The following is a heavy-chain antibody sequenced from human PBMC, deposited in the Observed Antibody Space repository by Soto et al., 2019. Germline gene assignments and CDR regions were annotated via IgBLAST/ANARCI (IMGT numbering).Heavy chain of an antibody. D-gene: IGHD4-17*01. V-gene: IGHV1-18*01. Sequence: QVHLVQSGGEVKKPGASVKVSCKASGYTFTNYGVAWVRQAPGQGLEWMGWTSAYTLNTNYAQKFQGRVTVTTDTSTSTACMELRSLRPDDTAVYYCARADHGRAPRGGNWFDPWGQGTLVTVSS. CDR1: GYTFTNYG. CDR3: ARADHGRAPRGGNWFDP. J-gene: IGHJ5*02. CDR2: TSAYTLNT.